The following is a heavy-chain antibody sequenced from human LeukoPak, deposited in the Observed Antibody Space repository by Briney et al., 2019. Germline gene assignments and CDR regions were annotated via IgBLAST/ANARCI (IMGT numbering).Heavy chain of an antibody. Sequence: PGGSLRLSCAASGFTFSSYAMSWVRQAPGKGLEWVSVIYSGGSTYYADSVKGRFTISRDNSKNTLYLQMNSLRAEDTAVYYCARSNSFAMGYWGQGTLVTVSS. CDR3: ARSNSFAMGY. J-gene: IGHJ4*02. D-gene: IGHD2/OR15-2a*01. CDR2: IYSGGST. CDR1: GFTFSSYA. V-gene: IGHV3-53*01.